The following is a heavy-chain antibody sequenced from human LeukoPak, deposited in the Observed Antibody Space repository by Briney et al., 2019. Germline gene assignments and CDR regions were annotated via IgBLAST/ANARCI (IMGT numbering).Heavy chain of an antibody. CDR1: GFTFSCYA. CDR3: AKGVDSSSWYGVFDI. Sequence: PGGSLRLSCAASGFTFSCYAMSWLRQAPGKGLEWVSAISGSGGSTYYADSVKGRFTISRDNSKNTLYLQMNSLRAEDTAVYYCAKGVDSSSWYGVFDIWAQGTMVTVSS. V-gene: IGHV3-23*01. CDR2: ISGSGGST. D-gene: IGHD6-13*01. J-gene: IGHJ3*02.